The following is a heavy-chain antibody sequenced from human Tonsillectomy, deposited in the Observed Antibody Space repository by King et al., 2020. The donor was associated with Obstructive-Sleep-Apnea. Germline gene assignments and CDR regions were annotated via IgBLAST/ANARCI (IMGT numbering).Heavy chain of an antibody. CDR2: IIPILAIV. D-gene: IGHD2-2*01. J-gene: IGHJ6*02. CDR1: GGTFSSYT. Sequence: QLVQSGAEVKKPGSSVKVSCKASGGTFSSYTLSWVRQAPGQGLEWMGRIIPILAIVNYAQNFQGRVTFTAAKSTSTAFMELSSLRSEDTAVSYCARDDHCSSTSCYSYYGRDVWGQGTTVTVSS. CDR3: ARDDHCSSTSCYSYYGRDV. V-gene: IGHV1-69*04.